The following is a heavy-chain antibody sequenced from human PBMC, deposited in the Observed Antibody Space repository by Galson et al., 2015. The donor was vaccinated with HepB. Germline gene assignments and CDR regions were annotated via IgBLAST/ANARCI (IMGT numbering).Heavy chain of an antibody. CDR3: AKVFPEKTDGWYRQALYYFDS. CDR1: GLTLSSYT. D-gene: IGHD6-19*01. V-gene: IGHV3-23*01. CDR2: ISTNGATT. Sequence: SLRLSCAASGLTLSSYTMSWVRRSPGRGLQWVSYISTNGATTYSADSMKGRFTISRDNSRNTLFLQMNSLRAGDTAIYFCAKVFPEKTDGWYRQALYYFDSWGQGTRVTVSS. J-gene: IGHJ4*02.